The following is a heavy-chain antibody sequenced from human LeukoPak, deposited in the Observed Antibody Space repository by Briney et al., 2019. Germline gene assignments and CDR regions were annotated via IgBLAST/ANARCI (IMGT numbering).Heavy chain of an antibody. J-gene: IGHJ4*02. CDR2: INHSGST. CDR1: GGSFSGYY. V-gene: IGHV4-34*01. D-gene: IGHD3-22*01. Sequence: SETLSLTCAAYGGSFSGYYWSWIRQPPGKGLEWIGEINHSGSTNYNPSLKSRVTISVDTSKNQFSLKLSSVTAADTAVYYCARGHYYDSSGYDYWGQGTLVTVSS. CDR3: ARGHYYDSSGYDY.